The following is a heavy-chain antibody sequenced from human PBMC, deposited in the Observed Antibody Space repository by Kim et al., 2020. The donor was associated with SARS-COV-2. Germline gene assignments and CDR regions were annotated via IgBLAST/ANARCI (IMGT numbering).Heavy chain of an antibody. D-gene: IGHD6-13*01. CDR1: GFTASSNY. V-gene: IGHV3-66*01. CDR3: AREGGSSWSSDYYYGVDV. CDR2: IYSGGYT. Sequence: GGSLRLSCAASGFTASSNYMSWVRQAPGKGLEWVSVIYSGGYTYYADSVKGRFTISRDNSKNTLYLQMNSLRAEDTAVYYCAREGGSSWSSDYYYGVDVWGQGTTVTVSS. J-gene: IGHJ6*02.